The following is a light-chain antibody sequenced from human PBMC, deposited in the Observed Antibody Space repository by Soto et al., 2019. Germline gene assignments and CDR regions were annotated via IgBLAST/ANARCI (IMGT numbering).Light chain of an antibody. CDR3: QQSYSTPPGT. CDR2: DAS. J-gene: IGKJ2*01. CDR1: QSISNY. Sequence: DIHMTQSLSSLSASVGDRVTITCRXSQSISNYLNWYQQKPGKAPNLLIYDASSLQSGVPSRFSGSGSGTDFTLTISSLQPEDFATYYCQQSYSTPPGTFGQGTKVDIK. V-gene: IGKV1-39*01.